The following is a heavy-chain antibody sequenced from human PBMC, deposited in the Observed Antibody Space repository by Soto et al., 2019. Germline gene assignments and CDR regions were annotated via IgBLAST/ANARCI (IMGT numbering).Heavy chain of an antibody. CDR2: INHSGST. D-gene: IGHD6-13*01. CDR1: GGSFSGYY. J-gene: IGHJ5*02. Sequence: PSETLSLTCAVYGGSFSGYYWSWIRQPPGKGLEWIGEINHSGSTNYNPSLKSRVTISVDTSKNQFSLKLSSVAAAATAVYYCARARIARSFDPWGQGTLVTVSS. V-gene: IGHV4-34*01. CDR3: ARARIARSFDP.